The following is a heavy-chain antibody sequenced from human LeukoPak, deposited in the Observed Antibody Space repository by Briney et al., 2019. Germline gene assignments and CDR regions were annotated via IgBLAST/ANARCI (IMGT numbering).Heavy chain of an antibody. Sequence: PGGSLRLSCAASGFTFSSYAMSWVRQAPGKGLEWVSAISGSGGSTYYADSVKGRFTISRDNSKNTLYLQMNSLRAEDTAVYYCTKGPDFDWLLYWFDPWGQGTLVTVSS. CDR3: TKGPDFDWLLYWFDP. CDR2: ISGSGGST. J-gene: IGHJ5*02. CDR1: GFTFSSYA. D-gene: IGHD3-9*01. V-gene: IGHV3-23*01.